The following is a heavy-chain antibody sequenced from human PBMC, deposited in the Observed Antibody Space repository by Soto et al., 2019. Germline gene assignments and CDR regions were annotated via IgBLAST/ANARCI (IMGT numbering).Heavy chain of an antibody. V-gene: IGHV2-5*02. D-gene: IGHD3-16*01. Sequence: QITLKESGPTLVKPTQTLTLTCTFSGFSLSTSGVGVGWIRQPPGKALEWLALIYWDDDKRYSPSLKSRLTITKDTSNNQAVLTLPNLDPVDTATYYCAHRLPVTFGGVNTFDYWGQGTLVTVSS. CDR1: GFSLSTSGVG. J-gene: IGHJ4*02. CDR2: IYWDDDK. CDR3: AHRLPVTFGGVNTFDY.